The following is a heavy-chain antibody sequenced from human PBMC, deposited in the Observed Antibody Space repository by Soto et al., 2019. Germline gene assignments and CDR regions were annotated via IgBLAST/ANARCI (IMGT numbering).Heavy chain of an antibody. J-gene: IGHJ5*02. Sequence: QVQLVQSGAEVKKPGASVKVSCKASGYTFTSYGISWVRQAPGQGLERMGWISAYNGNTNYAQKLQGRVTMTTDTSTSTAYMELRSLRSDDTAVYYCARVNTDFWSGYYTGWFDPWGQGTLVTVSS. CDR1: GYTFTSYG. V-gene: IGHV1-18*01. CDR2: ISAYNGNT. CDR3: ARVNTDFWSGYYTGWFDP. D-gene: IGHD3-3*01.